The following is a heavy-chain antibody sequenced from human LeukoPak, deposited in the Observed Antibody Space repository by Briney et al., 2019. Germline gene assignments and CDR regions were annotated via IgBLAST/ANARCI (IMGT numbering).Heavy chain of an antibody. Sequence: PGGSLRLSCAASGFTFSNYGMNWVRQAPGKGLEWVAVISYDGSNKYYADSVKGRFTISRDNPKNTLYLQMNSLRAEDTAVYYCAIRPGIAVAGLQDYWGQGTLVTVSS. CDR2: ISYDGSNK. V-gene: IGHV3-30*03. CDR3: AIRPGIAVAGLQDY. CDR1: GFTFSNYG. J-gene: IGHJ4*02. D-gene: IGHD6-19*01.